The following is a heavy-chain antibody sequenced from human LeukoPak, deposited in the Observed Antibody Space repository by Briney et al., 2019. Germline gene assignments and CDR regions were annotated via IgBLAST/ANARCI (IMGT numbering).Heavy chain of an antibody. D-gene: IGHD5-24*01. Sequence: ASVKVSCKASGYTFTSYDINWVRQATGQGLEWMGWMNPKSGNTGYAQKFQGRVTMTRSTSMSTAYMELSSLRSEDTAVYYCARGCRDGYNFFYYYMDVWGKGTTVTISS. J-gene: IGHJ6*03. CDR3: ARGCRDGYNFFYYYMDV. V-gene: IGHV1-8*01. CDR2: MNPKSGNT. CDR1: GYTFTSYD.